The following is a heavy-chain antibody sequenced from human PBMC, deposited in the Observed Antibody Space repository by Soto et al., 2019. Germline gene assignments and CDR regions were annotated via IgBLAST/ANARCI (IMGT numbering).Heavy chain of an antibody. Sequence: QVQLQESGPGLVKPSETLSLTCTVSGGSISSYYWSWIRQPAGKGLEWIGRIYTSGSTNYNPSLRSRVTMSVDTSKNQFSLKLSSVTAADTAVYYCARDQGSSWYEPYYYYYYGMDVWGQGTTVTLAS. CDR2: IYTSGST. CDR3: ARDQGSSWYEPYYYYYYGMDV. J-gene: IGHJ6*02. V-gene: IGHV4-4*07. CDR1: GGSISSYY. D-gene: IGHD6-13*01.